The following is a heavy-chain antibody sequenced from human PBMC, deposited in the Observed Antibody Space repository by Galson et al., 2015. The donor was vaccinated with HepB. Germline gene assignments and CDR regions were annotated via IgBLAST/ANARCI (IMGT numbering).Heavy chain of an antibody. V-gene: IGHV3-30*18. CDR2: TSYDGSNK. Sequence: SLRLSCAASGFTFSSYGMHWVRQAPGKGLEWVAATSYDGSNKYYADSVKGRFTISRDNSKNTLYLQMNSLRAEDTAVYYCAKGEDWLGEGVNDAFDIWGQGTMVTVSS. J-gene: IGHJ3*02. CDR1: GFTFSSYG. D-gene: IGHD3/OR15-3a*01. CDR3: AKGEDWLGEGVNDAFDI.